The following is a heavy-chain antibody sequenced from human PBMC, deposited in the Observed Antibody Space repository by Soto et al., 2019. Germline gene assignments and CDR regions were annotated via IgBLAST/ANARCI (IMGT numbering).Heavy chain of an antibody. CDR1: GFTFSSYA. CDR2: ISGSGGST. D-gene: IGHD6-19*01. J-gene: IGHJ1*01. V-gene: IGHV3-23*01. CDR3: AKRPYSSGLSAYFQH. Sequence: HPGGSLRLSCAASGFTFSSYAMSWVRQAPGKGLEWVSAISGSGGSTYYADSVKGRFTISRDNSKNTLYLQMNSLRAEDTAVYYCAKRPYSSGLSAYFQHWGQGTLVTVSS.